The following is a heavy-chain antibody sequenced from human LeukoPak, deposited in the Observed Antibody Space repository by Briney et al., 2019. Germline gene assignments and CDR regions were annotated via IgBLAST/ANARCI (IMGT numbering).Heavy chain of an antibody. D-gene: IGHD3-3*01. Sequence: GAAVKVTFKASGYTFTSYGISWVRQAPGQGLEWMGLISAYNGNTNYAQKLQGRVTMTTDTSTSTAYMEMRRLRSDDTAVYYCARDQRFLEWFRSSYYYMDVWGKGTTVTVSS. CDR2: ISAYNGNT. CDR1: GYTFTSYG. J-gene: IGHJ6*03. CDR3: ARDQRFLEWFRSSYYYMDV. V-gene: IGHV1-18*01.